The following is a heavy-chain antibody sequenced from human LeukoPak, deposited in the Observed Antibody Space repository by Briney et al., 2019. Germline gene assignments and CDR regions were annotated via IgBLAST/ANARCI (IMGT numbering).Heavy chain of an antibody. D-gene: IGHD4-23*01. CDR1: GHTFTSYG. CDR3: ARTTVVTHSRALGY. V-gene: IGHV1-18*01. Sequence: ASVKVSCKASGHTFTSYGISWVRQAPGQGLEWMGWISAYNGNTNYTQKLQGRVTMTTDTSTSTAYMELRSLRSDDTAVYYCARTTVVTHSRALGYWGQGTLVTVSS. J-gene: IGHJ4*02. CDR2: ISAYNGNT.